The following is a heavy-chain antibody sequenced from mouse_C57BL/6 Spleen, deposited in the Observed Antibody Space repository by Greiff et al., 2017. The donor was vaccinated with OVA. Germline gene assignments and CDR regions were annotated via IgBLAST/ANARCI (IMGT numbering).Heavy chain of an antibody. J-gene: IGHJ3*01. CDR3: TKDYYGSSPAWFAY. V-gene: IGHV1-15*01. CDR1: GYTFTDYE. D-gene: IGHD1-1*01. Sequence: QVQLKQSGAELVRPGASVTLSCKASGYTFTDYEMHWVKQTPVHSLEWIGAIDPETGGTAYNQKFKGKAILTADKSSSTAYMELRSLTSEDSAVYYCTKDYYGSSPAWFAYWGQGTLVTVSA. CDR2: IDPETGGT.